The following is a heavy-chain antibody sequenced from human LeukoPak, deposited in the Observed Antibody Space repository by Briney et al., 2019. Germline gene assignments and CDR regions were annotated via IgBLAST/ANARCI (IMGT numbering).Heavy chain of an antibody. CDR1: GFTFSSDA. CDR2: ISYDGSNK. V-gene: IGHV3-30-3*01. J-gene: IGHJ3*02. CDR3: ARDKGRELNAFDI. D-gene: IGHD1-26*01. Sequence: GGSLRLSCAASGFTFSSDAMHWVRQAPGKGLEWVAVISYDGSNKYYADSVKGRFTISRDNSKNTLYLQMNSLRAEDTAVYYCARDKGRELNAFDIWGQGTMVTVSS.